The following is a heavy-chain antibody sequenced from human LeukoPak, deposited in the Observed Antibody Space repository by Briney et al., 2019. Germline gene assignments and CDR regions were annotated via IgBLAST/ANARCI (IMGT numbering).Heavy chain of an antibody. CDR3: ARKGFGEYWSDP. D-gene: IGHD3-10*01. V-gene: IGHV1-69*01. CDR1: GGTFSSYA. Sequence: ASRKVSCKASGGTFSSYAISWVRQAPGQGLEWMGGIIPIFGTANYAQKFQGRVTITADESTSTAYMELSSLRSEDTAVYYCARKGFGEYWSDPWAREAWSPSPQ. J-gene: IGHJ5*02. CDR2: IIPIFGTA.